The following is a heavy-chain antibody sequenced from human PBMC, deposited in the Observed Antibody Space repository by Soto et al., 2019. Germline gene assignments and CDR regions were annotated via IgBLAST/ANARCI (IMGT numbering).Heavy chain of an antibody. D-gene: IGHD1-1*01. CDR3: AKATATSGGAFEI. CDR2: ILVGGSP. Sequence: AGGSLRLSCAVSGFICSSYDMSWVRQAPGKGLEWVSTILVGGSPHYEDSVKGRFTISRDTSKNTVYLQMNSLTAGDTAVYYCAKATATSGGAFEIYGQGAVVTVSS. CDR1: GFICSSYD. J-gene: IGHJ3*02. V-gene: IGHV3-23*01.